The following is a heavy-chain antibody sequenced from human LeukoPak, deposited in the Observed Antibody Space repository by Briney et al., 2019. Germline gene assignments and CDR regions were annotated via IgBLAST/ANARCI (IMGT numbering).Heavy chain of an antibody. Sequence: GGSLRLSCAASGFTFSRYSMNWVRQAPGKGLEWVANIKRDGSEKDYVDSVKGRFTISRDNAKNSLFLQMNNLRAEDTAVYYCVRDFGYCSGGNCYTVLDYWGQGTLVTVSS. V-gene: IGHV3-7*01. CDR3: VRDFGYCSGGNCYTVLDY. CDR1: GFTFSRYS. CDR2: IKRDGSEK. D-gene: IGHD2-15*01. J-gene: IGHJ4*02.